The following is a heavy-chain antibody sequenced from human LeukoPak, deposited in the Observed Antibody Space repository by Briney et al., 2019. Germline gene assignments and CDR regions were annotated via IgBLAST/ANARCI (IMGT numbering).Heavy chain of an antibody. V-gene: IGHV3-48*01. J-gene: IGHJ5*02. Sequence: GGSLRLSCAASGFTFSTYSMNWVRQAPGKGLEWVSYISSSSTKYYADSVKGRFTISRDNAKNSLYLQMNSLRAGDTAVYYCARLTLGCSSTSCYAWGQGTLVTVSS. CDR3: ARLTLGCSSTSCYA. D-gene: IGHD2-2*01. CDR1: GFTFSTYS. CDR2: ISSSSTK.